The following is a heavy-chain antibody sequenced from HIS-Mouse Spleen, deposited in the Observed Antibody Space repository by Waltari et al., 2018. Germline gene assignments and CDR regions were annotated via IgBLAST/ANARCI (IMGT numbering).Heavy chain of an antibody. J-gene: IGHJ2*01. V-gene: IGHV4-39*07. D-gene: IGHD6-13*01. CDR1: GRSIRSSRYY. CDR2: IYYSGST. Sequence: QLHLQESGPGLETPSETLSLTCPVSGRSIRSSRYYWGWIRQPPGKGLEWIGSIYYSGSTYYNPSLKSRVTISVDTSKNQFSLKLSSVTAADTAVYYCAREIPYSSSWYDWYFDLWGRGTLVTVSS. CDR3: AREIPYSSSWYDWYFDL.